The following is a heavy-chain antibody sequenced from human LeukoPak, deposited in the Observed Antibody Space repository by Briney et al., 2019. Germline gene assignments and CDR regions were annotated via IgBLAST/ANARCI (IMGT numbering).Heavy chain of an antibody. CDR1: GGSISSSSYY. CDR2: IYYSGST. D-gene: IGHD3-3*01. V-gene: IGHV4-39*01. CDR3: ARHPYYDFWSGYLGYYFDY. J-gene: IGHJ4*02. Sequence: SETLSLTCTVSGGSISSSSYYWGWIRQPPGKGLEWIGSIYYSGSTYYNPPLKSRVTISVDTSKNQFSLKLSSVTAADTAVYYCARHPYYDFWSGYLGYYFDYWGQGTLVTVSS.